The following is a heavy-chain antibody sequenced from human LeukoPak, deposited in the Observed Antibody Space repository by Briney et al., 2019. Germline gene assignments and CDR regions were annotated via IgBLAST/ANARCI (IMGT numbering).Heavy chain of an antibody. Sequence: ASETLSLTCAVYGGSFSGYYWSWIRQPLGKGLEWIGEINHSESTNYNPSLKSRVTVSVDTSKNQFSLKLSSVTAADTAVYYCATRPDIAAAGPGWFDPWGQGTLVTVSS. D-gene: IGHD6-13*01. V-gene: IGHV4-34*01. CDR3: ATRPDIAAAGPGWFDP. J-gene: IGHJ5*02. CDR2: INHSEST. CDR1: GGSFSGYY.